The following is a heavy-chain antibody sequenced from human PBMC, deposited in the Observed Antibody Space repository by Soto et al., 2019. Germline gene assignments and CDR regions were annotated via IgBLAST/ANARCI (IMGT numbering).Heavy chain of an antibody. D-gene: IGHD3-9*01. CDR1: GFTLSSYD. CDR2: IGSGGDT. Sequence: EVQLVESGGGLVQPGGSLRLSCAASGFTLSSYDIHWVRQATGEGLAWVSGIGSGGDTHYADSVKGQFIISREDGKNSLYLQMNNLRVGDTAVYYCTRKTPPTGMEVWGQGATVTVSS. J-gene: IGHJ6*02. CDR3: TRKTPPTGMEV. V-gene: IGHV3-13*01.